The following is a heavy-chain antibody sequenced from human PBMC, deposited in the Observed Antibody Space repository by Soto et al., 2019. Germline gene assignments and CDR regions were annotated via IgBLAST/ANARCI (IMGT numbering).Heavy chain of an antibody. CDR1: GYSFTDYH. V-gene: IGHV1-2*04. CDR3: ARGDSTDCSNGVCSFFYNHDMDV. J-gene: IGHJ6*02. D-gene: IGHD2-8*01. Sequence: AAVKVSCKASGYSFTDYHIHWVRQAPGQGXEWLGRINPKSGGTSTAQKFQGWVTMTTDTSISTASMELTRLTSDDTAIYYCARGDSTDCSNGVCSFFYNHDMDVWGQGTTVTVSS. CDR2: INPKSGGT.